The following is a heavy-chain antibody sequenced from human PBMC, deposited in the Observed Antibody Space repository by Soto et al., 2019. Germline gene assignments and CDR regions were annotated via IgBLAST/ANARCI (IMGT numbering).Heavy chain of an antibody. CDR3: AREGRPAAFPYYYYGMDV. V-gene: IGHV4-30-4*01. Sequence: SETLSLTCTVSGGSISSGDYYWSWIRQPPGKGLEWIGYIYYSGSTYYNPSLKSRVTISVDTSKNQFSLKLSSVTAADTAVYYCAREGRPAAFPYYYYGMDVWGQGTTVTVSS. D-gene: IGHD2-2*01. CDR1: GGSISSGDYY. J-gene: IGHJ6*02. CDR2: IYYSGST.